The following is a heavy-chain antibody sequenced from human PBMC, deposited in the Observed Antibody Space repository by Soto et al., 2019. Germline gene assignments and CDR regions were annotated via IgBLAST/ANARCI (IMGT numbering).Heavy chain of an antibody. Sequence: PGGSLRLSCAASGFTFSSYSMNWVRQAPGKGLEWVSSISSSSYIYYADSVKGRFTISRDNAKNSLYLQMNSLRAEDTAVYYCARDLGYDFWSGYTGGYFDYWGQGT. CDR1: GFTFSSYS. CDR2: ISSSSYI. CDR3: ARDLGYDFWSGYTGGYFDY. D-gene: IGHD3-3*01. V-gene: IGHV3-21*01. J-gene: IGHJ4*02.